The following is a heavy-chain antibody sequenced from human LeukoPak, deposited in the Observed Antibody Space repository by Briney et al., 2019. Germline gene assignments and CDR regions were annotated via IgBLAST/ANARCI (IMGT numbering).Heavy chain of an antibody. J-gene: IGHJ3*02. CDR1: GYTFTDYY. D-gene: IGHD3-22*01. V-gene: IGHV1-2*02. Sequence: ASVKVSCKASGYTFTDYYMHWVRQAPGQGLEWMGWINPNIGGTNYAQKFQGRVTMTRDTSISTAYMELSRLRSDDPAVYYCVXXGXXDYSDSSGYHNAAFDIWGQGTMVTVSS. CDR2: INPNIGGT. CDR3: VXXGXXDYSDSSGYHNAAFDI.